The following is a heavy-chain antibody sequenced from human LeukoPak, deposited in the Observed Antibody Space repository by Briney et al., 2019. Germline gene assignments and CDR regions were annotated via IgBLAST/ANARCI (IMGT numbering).Heavy chain of an antibody. CDR1: GFTFSSYA. V-gene: IGHV3-23*01. D-gene: IGHD5-24*01. CDR3: AKESESMSTTSFDY. J-gene: IGHJ4*02. Sequence: PGGSLRLSCAASGFTFSSYAMSWVRQAPGKGLEWVSAISGSSGGTYYTDSVKSRFTISRDNSKNTLYLQMNSLRAEDTAVYYCAKESESMSTTSFDYWGQGVLVTVSS. CDR2: ISGSSGGT.